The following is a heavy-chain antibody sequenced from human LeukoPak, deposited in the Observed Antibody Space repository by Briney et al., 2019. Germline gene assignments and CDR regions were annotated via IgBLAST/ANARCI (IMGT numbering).Heavy chain of an antibody. J-gene: IGHJ6*02. CDR3: ARLLVVPAAIYYGMDV. V-gene: IGHV4-39*01. Sequence: SETLSLTCTVSGGSISSSSYYWGWIRQPPGKGLEWIGSIYYSGSTYYNPSLKSRVTISVDTSKNQFSLKLSSVTAADTAVYYCARLLVVPAAIYYGMDVWGQGTTVTLSS. CDR1: GGSISSSSYY. CDR2: IYYSGST. D-gene: IGHD2-2*02.